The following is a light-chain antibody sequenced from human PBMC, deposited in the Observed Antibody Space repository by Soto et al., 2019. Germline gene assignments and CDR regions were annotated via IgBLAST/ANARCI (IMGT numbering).Light chain of an antibody. CDR3: CSYAGSSTWV. J-gene: IGLJ3*02. V-gene: IGLV2-23*01. Sequence: QSVLTQPASVSWSPGQSITISCTGTSSDVGSYNLVSWHQQHPGKAPKLMIYEGSKRPSGVSNRFSGSKSGNTASLTISGLQAEDEADYYCCSYAGSSTWVFGGGTKLTVL. CDR2: EGS. CDR1: SSDVGSYNL.